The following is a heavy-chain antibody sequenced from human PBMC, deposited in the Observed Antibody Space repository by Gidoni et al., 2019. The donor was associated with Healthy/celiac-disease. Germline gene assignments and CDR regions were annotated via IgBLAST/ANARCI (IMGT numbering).Heavy chain of an antibody. CDR2: IYYSGST. J-gene: IGHJ5*02. Sequence: QLQLQESGPGLVKPSETLSLTCTVSGGSISSSSYYWGWISQPPGKGLDWIGSIYYSGSTYYNPSLKSRVTISVDTSKNQFSLKLSSVTAADTAVYYCARHRYGDYVVTWFDPWGQGTLVTVSS. V-gene: IGHV4-39*01. CDR3: ARHRYGDYVVTWFDP. CDR1: GGSISSSSYY. D-gene: IGHD4-17*01.